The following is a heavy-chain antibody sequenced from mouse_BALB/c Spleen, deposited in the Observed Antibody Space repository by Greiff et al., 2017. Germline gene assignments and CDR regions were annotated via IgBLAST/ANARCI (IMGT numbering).Heavy chain of an antibody. CDR1: GYAFSSYW. V-gene: IGHV1-80*01. CDR2: IYPGDGDT. CDR3: ARAYGNPFAY. D-gene: IGHD2-10*02. J-gene: IGHJ3*01. Sequence: VMLVESGAELVRPGSSVKISCKASGYAFSSYWMNWVKQRPGQGLEWIGQIYPGDGDTNYNGKFKGKATLTADKSSSTAYMQLSSLTSEDSAVYFCARAYGNPFAYWGQGTLVTVSA.